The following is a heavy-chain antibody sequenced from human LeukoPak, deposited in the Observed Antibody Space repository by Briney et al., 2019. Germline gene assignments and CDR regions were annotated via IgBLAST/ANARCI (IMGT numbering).Heavy chain of an antibody. Sequence: SETLSLTCRVSDYYINNGYYWGWIRQPPGKGLEWIGSIYHSGNTYYNPSLKSRVTISVDTSKNQFSLKLSSVTAADTAAYCCARISSSWRINYYYYMDVWGTGTTVTISS. D-gene: IGHD6-13*01. CDR2: IYHSGNT. CDR3: ARISSSWRINYYYYMDV. CDR1: DYYINNGYY. V-gene: IGHV4-38-2*01. J-gene: IGHJ6*03.